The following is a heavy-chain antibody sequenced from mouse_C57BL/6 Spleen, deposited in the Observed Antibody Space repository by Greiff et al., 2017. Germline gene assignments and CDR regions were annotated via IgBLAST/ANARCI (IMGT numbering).Heavy chain of an antibody. V-gene: IGHV1-81*01. CDR2: IYPRSGNT. CDR1: GYTFTSYG. CDR3: ARVGHYDYDGFAY. D-gene: IGHD2-4*01. Sequence: VQLQQSGAELARPGASVKLSCKASGYTFTSYGISWVKQRTGQGLEWIGEIYPRSGNTYSNEKFKGKATLTADKSSSTAYMELRSLTSEDSAVYFCARVGHYDYDGFAYWGQGTLVTVSA. J-gene: IGHJ3*01.